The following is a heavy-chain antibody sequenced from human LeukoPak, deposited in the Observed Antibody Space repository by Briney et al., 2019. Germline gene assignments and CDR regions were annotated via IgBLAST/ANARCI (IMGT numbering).Heavy chain of an antibody. CDR2: ISGSGGST. CDR3: AKAHGSGPYYYYRDV. CDR1: GFTFSSYA. J-gene: IGHJ6*03. D-gene: IGHD3-3*01. Sequence: GGSLRLSCAASGFTFSSYAMSWVRQAPGKGLEWVSAISGSGGSTYYADSVKGRFTISRDNSKNTLYLQMNSLRAEDTAVYYCAKAHGSGPYYYYRDVWGKGTTVTVSS. V-gene: IGHV3-23*01.